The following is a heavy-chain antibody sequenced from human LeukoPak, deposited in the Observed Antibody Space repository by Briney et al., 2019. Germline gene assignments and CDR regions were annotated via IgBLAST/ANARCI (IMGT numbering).Heavy chain of an antibody. J-gene: IGHJ5*02. V-gene: IGHV3-9*01. Sequence: GRSLRLSCAASGFTFDDYAMHWVRQAPGKGLEWVSGISWNSGSIGYADSVKGRFTISRDNAKNSLYLQMNSLRAEDTALYYCAKDTRLAYHVGWFDPWGQGTLVTVSS. CDR2: ISWNSGSI. CDR1: GFTFDDYA. CDR3: AKDTRLAYHVGWFDP. D-gene: IGHD3-9*01.